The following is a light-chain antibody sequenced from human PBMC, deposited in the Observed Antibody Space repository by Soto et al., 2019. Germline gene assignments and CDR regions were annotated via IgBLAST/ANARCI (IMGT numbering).Light chain of an antibody. CDR3: QQYGTSPLT. V-gene: IGKV3-20*01. CDR2: GAS. CDR1: QTVSSY. J-gene: IGKJ5*01. Sequence: ENVLTQSPGTLSLSPGERATLSCRASQTVSSYLTWYQQRPGQAPRLLIYGASKRATGIPDRFSGSGSGTDFTLTISRQEPADFALYYCQQYGTSPLTFGQGKRLEIK.